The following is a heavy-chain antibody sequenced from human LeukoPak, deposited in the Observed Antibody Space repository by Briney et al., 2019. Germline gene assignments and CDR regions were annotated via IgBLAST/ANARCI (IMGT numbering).Heavy chain of an antibody. Sequence: GGSLRLSCAASGFTFSDYSLNWVRQAPGKGLEWVSALSGSSTYIYHADSVKGRFTISRDNAKNSLYLQMNSLRAEDTAVYYCTRNRSLDSGPYYIPNDYWGQGTLVTVSS. CDR3: TRNRSLDSGPYYIPNDY. D-gene: IGHD3-22*01. CDR2: LSGSSTYI. J-gene: IGHJ4*02. CDR1: GFTFSDYS. V-gene: IGHV3-21*01.